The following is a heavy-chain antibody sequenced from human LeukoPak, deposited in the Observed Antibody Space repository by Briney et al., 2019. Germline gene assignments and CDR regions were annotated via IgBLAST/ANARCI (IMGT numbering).Heavy chain of an antibody. CDR2: ISGSGGST. V-gene: IGHV3-23*01. Sequence: GGSLRLSCAASGFTFSSYAMSWVRQAPGKGLEWVSAISGSGGSTYYAGSVKGRFTISRDNSKNTLYLQMNCLRAGDTAVYYCARSGYIPSFDYWGQGALVTVSS. D-gene: IGHD5-12*01. CDR3: ARSGYIPSFDY. J-gene: IGHJ4*02. CDR1: GFTFSSYA.